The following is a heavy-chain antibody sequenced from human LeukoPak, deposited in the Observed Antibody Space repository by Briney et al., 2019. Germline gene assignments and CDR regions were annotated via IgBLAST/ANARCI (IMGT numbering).Heavy chain of an antibody. J-gene: IGHJ6*02. Sequence: GASVKVSCKASGYTFASYGISWVRQAPGQGLEWMGWISAYNGNTNYAQKLQGRVTMTTDTSTSTAYMELRSLRSDDTAVYYCARENAVLLWFGDTLPFYYGMDVWGQGTTVTVSS. V-gene: IGHV1-18*01. D-gene: IGHD3-10*01. CDR3: ARENAVLLWFGDTLPFYYGMDV. CDR1: GYTFASYG. CDR2: ISAYNGNT.